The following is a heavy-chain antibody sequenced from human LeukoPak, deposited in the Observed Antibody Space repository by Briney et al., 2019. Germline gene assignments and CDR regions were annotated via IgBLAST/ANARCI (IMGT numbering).Heavy chain of an antibody. D-gene: IGHD3-22*01. J-gene: IGHJ4*02. CDR3: ARRPPSDSSGYYAFDY. CDR2: ISSIGGST. CDR1: GFTFSSYA. Sequence: GGSLRLSCAASGFTFSSYAMHWVRQAPGKGLEYVSAISSIGGSTYYANSVKGRFTISRDNSKNTLYLQMGSLRAEDMAVYYCARRPPSDSSGYYAFDYWGQGTLVTVSS. V-gene: IGHV3-64*01.